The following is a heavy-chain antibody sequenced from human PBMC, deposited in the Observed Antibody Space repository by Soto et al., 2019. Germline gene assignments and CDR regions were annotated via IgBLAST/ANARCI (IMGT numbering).Heavy chain of an antibody. J-gene: IGHJ4*02. CDR3: ARVVWYEGGYYFDY. CDR2: IYYSGST. Sequence: PSETLSLTCTVSGGSISSSNYYWSWIRQPPGKGLEWIGYIYYSGSTYYNPSLKSRVTISVDTSKNQFSLKLSSVTAADTAVYYCARVVWYEGGYYFDYWGQGTLVTVSS. CDR1: GGSISSSNYY. D-gene: IGHD3-3*01. V-gene: IGHV4-30-4*01.